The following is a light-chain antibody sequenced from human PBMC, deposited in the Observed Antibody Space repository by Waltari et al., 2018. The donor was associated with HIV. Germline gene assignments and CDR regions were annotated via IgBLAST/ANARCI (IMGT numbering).Light chain of an antibody. V-gene: IGKV3-15*01. CDR3: QQYDSGPRGIT. Sequence: IVMTQSPPTLSVSPGQRVTLPCRASQSIRAKVDWYQQRPGQAPRLLIYEAATRPTGIPARFSGSGSGTEFTLTISSLQSEDFATYFCQQYDSGPRGITFGQGTMLEIK. J-gene: IGKJ2*01. CDR1: QSIRAK. CDR2: EAA.